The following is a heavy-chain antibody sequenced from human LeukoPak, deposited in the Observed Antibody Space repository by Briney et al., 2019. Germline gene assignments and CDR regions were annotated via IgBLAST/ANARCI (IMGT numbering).Heavy chain of an antibody. CDR3: AKDTGSGWHGTFDY. Sequence: GGSLRLSCAASGFTVSSNYMSWVRQAPGKGLEWVSAISGSGGSTYYADSVKGRFTISRDNAKNSLYLQMNSLRAEDTALYYCAKDTGSGWHGTFDYWGQGTLVTVSS. V-gene: IGHV3-23*01. CDR1: GFTVSSNY. J-gene: IGHJ4*02. CDR2: ISGSGGST. D-gene: IGHD6-19*01.